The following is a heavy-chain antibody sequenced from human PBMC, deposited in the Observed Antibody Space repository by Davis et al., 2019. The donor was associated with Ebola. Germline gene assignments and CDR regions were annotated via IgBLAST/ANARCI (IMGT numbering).Heavy chain of an antibody. J-gene: IGHJ4*02. CDR1: GYTFTSYA. CDR2: INAGNGNT. D-gene: IGHD3-16*01. V-gene: IGHV1-3*01. Sequence: ASVKVSCKASGYTFTSYAMHWVRQAPGQRLEWMGWINAGNGNTKYSQKFQGRVTITRDTSASTAYMELSSLRSEDTAVYYCARAVSGSYGLDYWGQGTLVTVSS. CDR3: ARAVSGSYGLDY.